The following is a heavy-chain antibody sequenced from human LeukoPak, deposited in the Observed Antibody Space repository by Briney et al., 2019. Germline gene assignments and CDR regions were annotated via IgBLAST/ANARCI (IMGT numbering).Heavy chain of an antibody. CDR3: AREIYYDSSGYPTAPFDY. J-gene: IGHJ4*02. V-gene: IGHV1-18*01. CDR1: GYTFTSYG. Sequence: ASVKVSCKASGYTFTSYGISWVRRAPGQGLEWMGWISAYNGNTNYAQKLQGRVTMTTDTSTSTAYMELRSLRSDDTAVYYCAREIYYDSSGYPTAPFDYWGQGTLVTVSS. D-gene: IGHD3-22*01. CDR2: ISAYNGNT.